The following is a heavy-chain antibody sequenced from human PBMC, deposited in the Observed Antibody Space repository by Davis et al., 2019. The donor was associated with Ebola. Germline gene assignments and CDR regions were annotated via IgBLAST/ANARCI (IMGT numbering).Heavy chain of an antibody. CDR1: GGSVSSGSYS. J-gene: IGHJ6*02. CDR2: IYYSGGT. Sequence: ESLKISCTVSGGSVSSGSYSWSWIRQPPGKGLEWIGYIYYSGGTNYNPSLKSRVTISVDTSKHQVSLKLSSVTAADTAVYYCARGGDGYNSFDFYYYGMDVWGQGTTVTVSS. D-gene: IGHD5-24*01. V-gene: IGHV4-61*01. CDR3: ARGGDGYNSFDFYYYGMDV.